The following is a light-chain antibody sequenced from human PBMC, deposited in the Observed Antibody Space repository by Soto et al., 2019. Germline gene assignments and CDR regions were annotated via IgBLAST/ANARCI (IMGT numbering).Light chain of an antibody. CDR3: QQYGLPGT. Sequence: IVVTQSPCTLSLSPGERATLSCRASQSVSNNYLAWYQQKPGPAPRLLIYGASNRATGIPDRFSGSGSGTDFTLTISRLEPEDFAVYYCQQYGLPGTFGEGTKVDIK. CDR1: QSVSNNY. CDR2: GAS. J-gene: IGKJ4*02. V-gene: IGKV3-20*01.